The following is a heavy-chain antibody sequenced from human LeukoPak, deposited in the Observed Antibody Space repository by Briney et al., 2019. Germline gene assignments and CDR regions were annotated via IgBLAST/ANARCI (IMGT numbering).Heavy chain of an antibody. Sequence: TGGSLRLSCAASGFTFSSYGMHWVRQAPGKGPEWVADISSDGSKTFYGDSVEGRFTISRDDSKKTLYLQMSSLTADDTAVYYCARGYSYGDFWGQGTLVTVSS. V-gene: IGHV3-30*03. CDR3: ARGYSYGDF. CDR1: GFTFSSYG. D-gene: IGHD5-18*01. J-gene: IGHJ4*02. CDR2: ISSDGSKT.